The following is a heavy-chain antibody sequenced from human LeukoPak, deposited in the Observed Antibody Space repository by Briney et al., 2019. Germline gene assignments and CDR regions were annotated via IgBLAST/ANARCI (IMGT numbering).Heavy chain of an antibody. J-gene: IGHJ4*02. CDR1: GFTFSSYS. CDR2: ISSSSSTI. V-gene: IGHV3-48*04. CDR3: ARSLFGRYFDWSFDY. Sequence: GGSLRLSCAASGFTFSSYSMNWVRQAPGKGLEWVSYISSSSSTIYYADSVKGRFTISRDNAKNSLYLQMNSLRAEDTAVYYCARSLFGRYFDWSFDYWGQGTLVIVSS. D-gene: IGHD3-9*01.